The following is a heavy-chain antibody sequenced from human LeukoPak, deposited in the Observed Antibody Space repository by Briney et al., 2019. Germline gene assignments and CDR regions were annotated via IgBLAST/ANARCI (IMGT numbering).Heavy chain of an antibody. Sequence: KTGGSLRLSCAASGFTFSDYCMSWIRQAPGKGLEWVSYISSSGSTIYYADSVKGRFTISRDNAKNSLYLQMNSLRAEDTAVYYCARDSSSWYYYYYGMDVWGQGTTVTVSS. V-gene: IGHV3-11*01. CDR2: ISSSGSTI. D-gene: IGHD6-13*01. J-gene: IGHJ6*02. CDR3: ARDSSSWYYYYYGMDV. CDR1: GFTFSDYC.